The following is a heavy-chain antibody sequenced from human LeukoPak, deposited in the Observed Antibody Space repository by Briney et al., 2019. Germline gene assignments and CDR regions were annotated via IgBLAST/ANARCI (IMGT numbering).Heavy chain of an antibody. D-gene: IGHD2-2*01. CDR3: ARVSSCSSTSCYVVGYDVY. V-gene: IGHV4-59*01. CDR2: IYYSGST. Sequence: PSETLSLTCTVSGGSISSYYWSWIRQPPGKGLEWIGYIYYSGSTNYNPSLKSRVTISVDTSKNQFSLKLSSVTAADAAVYYCARVSSCSSTSCYVVGYDVYWGQGTLVTVSS. J-gene: IGHJ4*02. CDR1: GGSISSYY.